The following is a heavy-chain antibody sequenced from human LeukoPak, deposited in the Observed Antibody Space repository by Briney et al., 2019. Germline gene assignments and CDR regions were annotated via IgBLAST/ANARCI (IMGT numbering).Heavy chain of an antibody. CDR3: ARGPPKTDLRLEVYGATSAYGMDV. Sequence: SETLSLTCAVYGGSFSGYYWSWIRQPPGKGLEWIGEINHSGSTNYNPSLKSRVTISVDTSKNQFSLKLSSVTAADTAVYYCARGPPKTDLRLEVYGATSAYGMDVWGQGTTVTVSS. V-gene: IGHV4-34*01. J-gene: IGHJ6*02. D-gene: IGHD3-10*01. CDR2: INHSGST. CDR1: GGSFSGYY.